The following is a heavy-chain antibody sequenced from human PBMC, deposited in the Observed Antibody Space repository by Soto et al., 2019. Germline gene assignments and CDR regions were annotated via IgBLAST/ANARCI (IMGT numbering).Heavy chain of an antibody. D-gene: IGHD1-7*01. CDR1: GGSISSGDYY. CDR2: IYYSGST. Sequence: NPSETLSLTCTVSGGSISSGDYYWSWIRQPPGKGLEWIGYIYYSGSTYYNPSLKSRVTISVDTSKNQFSLKLSSVTAADTAVYYCARDSLTGNYFDPWGQGTLVTVSS. J-gene: IGHJ5*02. CDR3: ARDSLTGNYFDP. V-gene: IGHV4-30-4*01.